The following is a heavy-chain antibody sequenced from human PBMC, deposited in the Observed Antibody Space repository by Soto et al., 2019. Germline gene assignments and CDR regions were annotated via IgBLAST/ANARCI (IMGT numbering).Heavy chain of an antibody. CDR2: IKHDGSEK. CDR1: GFTFSDFW. J-gene: IGHJ4*02. D-gene: IGHD2-15*01. CDR3: ARGGSWGPDF. V-gene: IGHV3-7*01. Sequence: EVQLVESGGDLVQPGGSLRLSCAASGFTFSDFWMSWVRQAPGEGLDWVANIKHDGSEKYYVDSVEGRFTISRDNTKDSLYLQMNSLRAEDTAVYYCARGGSWGPDFWGQGPLVTVSS.